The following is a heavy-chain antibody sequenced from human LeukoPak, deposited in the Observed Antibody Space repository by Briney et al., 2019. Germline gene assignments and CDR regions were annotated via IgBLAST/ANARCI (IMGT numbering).Heavy chain of an antibody. J-gene: IGHJ4*02. CDR3: ASSGYWMGLNY. CDR1: GGSISSSNW. CDR2: IYHSGST. D-gene: IGHD3-22*01. Sequence: SGTLSLTCAVSGGSISSSNWWSWVRQPPGKGLEWIGEIYHSGSTNYNPSLKSRVTISVDTSKNQFSLKLSSVTAADTAVYYCASSGYWMGLNYWGQGTLVTVSS. V-gene: IGHV4-4*02.